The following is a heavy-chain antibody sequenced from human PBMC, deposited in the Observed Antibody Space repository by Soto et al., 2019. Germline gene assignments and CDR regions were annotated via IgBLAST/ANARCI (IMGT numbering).Heavy chain of an antibody. D-gene: IGHD5-12*01. CDR3: ARDYYRFNSGYGFSMDV. Sequence: ESGGGVVQPGMSLRLSCAASGFTFSSYAMHWVRQAPGKGLEWVAVISYDGSNKYYADSVKGRFTISRDNSKNTLYLQMNSLRAEDTAVYYCARDYYRFNSGYGFSMDVWGQGTTVTVSS. J-gene: IGHJ6*02. CDR1: GFTFSSYA. V-gene: IGHV3-30-3*01. CDR2: ISYDGSNK.